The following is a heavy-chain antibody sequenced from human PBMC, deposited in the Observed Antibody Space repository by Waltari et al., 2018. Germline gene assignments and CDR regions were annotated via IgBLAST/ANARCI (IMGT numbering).Heavy chain of an antibody. Sequence: EVQLLQSGTELKKPGSTVKISCKVSGYRFTKHYIHWVQQAPGKGHQLMELVNPKEGETIYAERFQGRVTITADTSTETAFMELSSRTSDDTAVYYCVTALGDRSSASRPFDVWGLGTLITVSS. J-gene: IGHJ3*01. CDR2: VNPKEGET. CDR3: VTALGDRSSASRPFDV. V-gene: IGHV1-69-2*01. D-gene: IGHD3-10*01. CDR1: GYRFTKHY.